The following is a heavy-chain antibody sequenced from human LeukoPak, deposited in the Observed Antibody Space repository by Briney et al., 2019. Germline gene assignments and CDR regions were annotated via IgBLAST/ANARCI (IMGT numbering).Heavy chain of an antibody. CDR1: GDSVSSNSAA. V-gene: IGHV6-1*01. CDR2: TYYRSKWYN. Sequence: SQTLSLTCAISGDSVSSNSAAWNWIRQSPSRGLEWLGRTYYRSKWYNDYAVSVKSRITINPDTSKNQFSLQLNSVTPEDTAVYYCARDVNVATMGVGYYYYGMDVWGQGTTVTVSS. J-gene: IGHJ6*02. CDR3: ARDVNVATMGVGYYYYGMDV. D-gene: IGHD5-12*01.